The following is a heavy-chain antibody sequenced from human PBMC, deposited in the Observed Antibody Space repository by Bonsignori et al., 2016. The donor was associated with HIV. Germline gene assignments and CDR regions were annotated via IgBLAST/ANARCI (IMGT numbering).Heavy chain of an antibody. D-gene: IGHD3-10*01. CDR2: ITGSSSTI. J-gene: IGHJ3*02. CDR3: ATMVRGSIEAFDI. V-gene: IGHV3-48*02. Sequence: GESLKISCAASGFTFSSYSMNWVRQAPGKGLELVSYITGSSSTINYADSVKGRFTISRDNAKNSLYLQMNSLRDEDTAVYYCATMVRGSIEAFDIWGQGTMVTVSS. CDR1: GFTFSSYS.